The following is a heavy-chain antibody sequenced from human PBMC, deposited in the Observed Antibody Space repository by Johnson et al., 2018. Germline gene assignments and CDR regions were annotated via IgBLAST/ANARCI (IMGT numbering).Heavy chain of an antibody. Sequence: QVQLVESGGGLVKPGGSLRLSCAASGFTFSDYYMSWIRQAPGKGLEWVSYISSSGSTIYYADSVKGRFTISRDNAKNSLYLQMNSLRAEDTAVYYCACASVKLPPYYYYGMDVWGQGTTVTVSS. J-gene: IGHJ6*02. CDR2: ISSSGSTI. V-gene: IGHV3-11*01. CDR3: ACASVKLPPYYYYGMDV. CDR1: GFTFSDYY. D-gene: IGHD3-16*01.